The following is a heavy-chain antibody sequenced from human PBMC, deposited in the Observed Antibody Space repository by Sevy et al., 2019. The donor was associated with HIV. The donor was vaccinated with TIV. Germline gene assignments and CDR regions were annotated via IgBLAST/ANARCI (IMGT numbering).Heavy chain of an antibody. Sequence: GGSLRLSCAASGFTFSSYAMSWVRQAPGKGLEWVSAISGSGGSTYYADSVKGRFTISRDNSKNTLYLQMNSLRAEDTAVYYCAKDGADNAVDYYDSSGSDAFDIWGPGTMVTVSS. D-gene: IGHD3-22*01. J-gene: IGHJ3*02. CDR1: GFTFSSYA. V-gene: IGHV3-23*01. CDR2: ISGSGGST. CDR3: AKDGADNAVDYYDSSGSDAFDI.